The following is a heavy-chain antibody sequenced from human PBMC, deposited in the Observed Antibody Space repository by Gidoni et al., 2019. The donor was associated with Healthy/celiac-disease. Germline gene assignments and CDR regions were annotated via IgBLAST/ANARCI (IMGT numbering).Heavy chain of an antibody. CDR2: ISYDGSNK. Sequence: QVQLVESGGGVVQPGRSLRLSCAASGFTFSSYGMHWVRQAPGKGLEWVAVISYDGSNKYYADSVKGRFTISRDNSKNTLYLQMNSLRAEDTAVYYCVADGYNYVWGQGTLVTVSS. CDR1: GFTFSSYG. J-gene: IGHJ4*02. CDR3: VADGYNYV. V-gene: IGHV3-30*03. D-gene: IGHD5-12*01.